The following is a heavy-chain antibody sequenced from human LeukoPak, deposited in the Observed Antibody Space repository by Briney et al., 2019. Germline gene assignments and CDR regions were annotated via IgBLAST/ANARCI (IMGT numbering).Heavy chain of an antibody. CDR3: ARQIVVVPAAMPPLFDY. D-gene: IGHD2-2*01. Sequence: SETLSLTCTVSGGSTSSSSYYWGWIRQPRGKGLEWIGSIYYSGSTYYNPSLKSRVTISVDTSKNQFSLKLSSVTAADTAVYYCARQIVVVPAAMPPLFDYWGQGTLVTVSS. J-gene: IGHJ4*02. CDR2: IYYSGST. CDR1: GGSTSSSSYY. V-gene: IGHV4-39*01.